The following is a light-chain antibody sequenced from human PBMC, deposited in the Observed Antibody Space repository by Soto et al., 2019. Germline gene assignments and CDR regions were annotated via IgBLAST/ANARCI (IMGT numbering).Light chain of an antibody. CDR2: GAS. V-gene: IGKV3-20*01. CDR1: QSVSNNY. CDR3: QQCGSSGT. Sequence: EIVLTQSPGTLSLSPGERATLSCRASQSVSNNYLAWYQQKPGQAPRLHIYGASNRATGIPDRFSGSGSGTDFTLTISRLEPEDFAVYYCQQCGSSGTFGQGTKWIS. J-gene: IGKJ1*01.